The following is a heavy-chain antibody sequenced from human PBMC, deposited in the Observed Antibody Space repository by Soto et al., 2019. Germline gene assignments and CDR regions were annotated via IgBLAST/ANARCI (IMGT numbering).Heavy chain of an antibody. J-gene: IGHJ4*02. CDR2: LYYGRSA. CDR1: GDSISSYY. D-gene: IGHD3-22*01. CDR3: ALRSMAVVPEY. V-gene: IGHV4-59*01. Sequence: QVQLQESGPGLVKPSETLSLTCAVSGDSISSYYCMWIRQPPGKGLESIGYLYYGRSANYNPSLNRRVTLSVDTSTNQCSLTLSSMTAADTAVYYCALRSMAVVPEYWDQGTLVTVSS.